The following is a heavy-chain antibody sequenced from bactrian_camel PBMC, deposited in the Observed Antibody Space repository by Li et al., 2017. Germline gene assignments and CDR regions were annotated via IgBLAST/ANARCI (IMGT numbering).Heavy chain of an antibody. CDR1: GFTFSNNW. CDR2: IYTADGRT. J-gene: IGHJ4*01. CDR3: ATDPASTYYSGGYYYIRHYFNY. Sequence: HVQLVESGGGLVQPGGSLTLSCAASGFTFSNNWMHWVRQAPGKGLEWVSTIYTADGRTNSADSVKGRFTMSRDNAKNMLYLQMNNLKSEDTALYYCATDPASTYYSGGYYYIRHYFNYWGQGTQVTVS. D-gene: IGHD2*01. V-gene: IGHV3S1*01.